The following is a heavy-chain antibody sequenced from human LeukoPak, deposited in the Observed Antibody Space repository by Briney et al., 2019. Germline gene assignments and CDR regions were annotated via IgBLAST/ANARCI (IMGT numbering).Heavy chain of an antibody. CDR1: GASVRSDSYY. Sequence: SETLSLTCTVSGASVRSDSYYWSWIRQPPGKGLEWIGYIYYSGSTNYNPSLKSRVSMSVDMSRNQFSLKLSSVTAADTAVYYCARDDYGDHFDYWGRGTLVTVSS. CDR3: ARDDYGDHFDY. CDR2: IYYSGST. D-gene: IGHD4-17*01. V-gene: IGHV4-61*01. J-gene: IGHJ4*02.